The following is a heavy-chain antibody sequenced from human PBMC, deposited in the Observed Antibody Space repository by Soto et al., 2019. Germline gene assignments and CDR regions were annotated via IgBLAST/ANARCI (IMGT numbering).Heavy chain of an antibody. CDR3: AKRRRAVAGTTNWFDP. J-gene: IGHJ5*02. CDR2: ISSGSSNV. D-gene: IGHD6-19*01. Sequence: PGGSLRLSCAASGVPFSNYNMNWVRQAPGKGLHWVSYISSGSSNVYYADSVKGRFTISRDNAKNSLSLQMNSLRAEDTAVYYCAKRRRAVAGTTNWFDPWGQGTLVTVSS. V-gene: IGHV3-48*01. CDR1: GVPFSNYN.